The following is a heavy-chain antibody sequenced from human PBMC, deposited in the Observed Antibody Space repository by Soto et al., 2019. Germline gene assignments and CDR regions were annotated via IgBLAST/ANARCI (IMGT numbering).Heavy chain of an antibody. CDR2: ISPYSGKT. D-gene: IGHD3-22*01. Sequence: QIQLVQSGTEVRKPGASAKVSCKASGYTFTNNDVCWVRQTPGQGLEWMGWISPYSGKTNYARKFQGRVTMTTDTSTSTAYMEVRSLTSDDTAVYYCAREVLLLLPDYWGQGTLVTVSS. CDR1: GYTFTNND. J-gene: IGHJ4*02. V-gene: IGHV1-18*01. CDR3: AREVLLLLPDY.